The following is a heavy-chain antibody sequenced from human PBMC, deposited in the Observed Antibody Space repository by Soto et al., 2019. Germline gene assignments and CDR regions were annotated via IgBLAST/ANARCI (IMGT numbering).Heavy chain of an antibody. CDR1: GFSLSTSGVG. V-gene: IGHV2-5*02. J-gene: IGHJ5*01. Sequence: QITLKESGPTLVKLTQTLTLTCTFSGFSLSTSGVGVGWIRQPPGKALEWLALIYWDDDKRYSPSLKSRLTITKDTFNNQVVLTMTNMDPVDTATYYCAHRLEVRGVSTHWFDSWGQGTLVTVSS. D-gene: IGHD3-10*01. CDR2: IYWDDDK. CDR3: AHRLEVRGVSTHWFDS.